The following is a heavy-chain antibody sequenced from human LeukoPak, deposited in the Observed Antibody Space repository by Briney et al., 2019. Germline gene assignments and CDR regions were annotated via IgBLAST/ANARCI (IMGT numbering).Heavy chain of an antibody. J-gene: IGHJ6*02. CDR1: GGSISSRNW. D-gene: IGHD2-8*01. V-gene: IGHV4-4*02. Sequence: SETLSLTCAVSGGSISSRNWWSWVRQPPGKGLEWIGEIYHSGSINYNPSLKSRVTISVDKSKNQLPLRLTSVTAADTAVYYSARDNGAIRAYYYHGMDVWGQGTTVTASS. CDR3: ARDNGAIRAYYYHGMDV. CDR2: IYHSGSI.